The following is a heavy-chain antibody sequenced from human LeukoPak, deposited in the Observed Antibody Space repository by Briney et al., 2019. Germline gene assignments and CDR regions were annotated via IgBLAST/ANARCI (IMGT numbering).Heavy chain of an antibody. CDR1: GFTFSTYG. V-gene: IGHV3-30*02. Sequence: PGGSLRLSCAASGFTFSTYGMHWVRQAPGKGLEWVAFIRYDGSNKYYADSVKGRFTISRDNSKNTLYLQMNSLRAEDTAVYYCAKDLEHIVVVTEGASCAFDIWGQGTMVTVSS. CDR2: IRYDGSNK. CDR3: AKDLEHIVVVTEGASCAFDI. J-gene: IGHJ3*02. D-gene: IGHD2-21*02.